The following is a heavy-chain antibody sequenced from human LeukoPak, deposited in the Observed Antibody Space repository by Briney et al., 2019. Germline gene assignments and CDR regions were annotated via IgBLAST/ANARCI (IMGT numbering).Heavy chain of an antibody. D-gene: IGHD1-26*01. Sequence: GGSLRLSCAASGFTFSGSAMHWARQASGKGLEWVGRIRSKANSYPTAYAASVKGRFTISRDDSKNTAYLQMNSLKTEDTAVYYCTRSGSYSDDWGQGTLVTVSS. V-gene: IGHV3-73*01. CDR2: IRSKANSYPT. J-gene: IGHJ4*02. CDR3: TRSGSYSDD. CDR1: GFTFSGSA.